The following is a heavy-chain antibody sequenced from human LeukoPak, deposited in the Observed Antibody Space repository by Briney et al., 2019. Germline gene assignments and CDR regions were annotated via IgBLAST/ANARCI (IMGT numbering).Heavy chain of an antibody. CDR1: GFTFSSYS. D-gene: IGHD3/OR15-3a*01. Sequence: GGSLRLSCAASGFTFSSYSLNWVRQAPGKGLEWVSSTSSSSSYIYYADSVKGRFTISRDNAKNSLYLQMNSLRAEDTAVYYCASFGLVGGMDVWGQGTTVTVSS. V-gene: IGHV3-21*01. CDR3: ASFGLVGGMDV. CDR2: TSSSSSYI. J-gene: IGHJ6*02.